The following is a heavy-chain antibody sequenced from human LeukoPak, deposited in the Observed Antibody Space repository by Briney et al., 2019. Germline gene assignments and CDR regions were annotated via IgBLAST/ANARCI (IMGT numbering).Heavy chain of an antibody. CDR2: ISSSSSYI. Sequence: PGGSLRLSCAASGFTFSNAWMSWVRQAPGKGLEWVSSISSSSSYIYYADSVKGRFTISRDNAKNSLYLQMNSLRAEDTAVYYCARDLSSLGGYYYMDVWGKGTTVTVSS. J-gene: IGHJ6*03. CDR1: GFTFSNAW. V-gene: IGHV3-21*01. D-gene: IGHD4-23*01. CDR3: ARDLSSLGGYYYMDV.